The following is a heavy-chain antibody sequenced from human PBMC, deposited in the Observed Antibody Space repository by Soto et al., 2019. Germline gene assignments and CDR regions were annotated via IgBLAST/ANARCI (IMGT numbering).Heavy chain of an antibody. CDR2: ISYDGRNK. Sequence: PGGSLRLSCAASGFTFSSYAMHWVRQAPGKGLEWVAVISYDGRNKYYADSVKGRFTISRDNSKNTLYLQMNSLRAEDTAVYYCARLGGDNRPTVGGYSYGSYFDYWGQGTLVTVSS. J-gene: IGHJ4*02. V-gene: IGHV3-30*04. D-gene: IGHD5-18*01. CDR1: GFTFSSYA. CDR3: ARLGGDNRPTVGGYSYGSYFDY.